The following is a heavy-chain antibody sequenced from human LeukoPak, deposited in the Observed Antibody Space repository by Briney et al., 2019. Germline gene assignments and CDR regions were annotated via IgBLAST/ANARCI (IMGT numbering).Heavy chain of an antibody. CDR1: GFTFSGSA. CDR2: IRSKANSYAT. V-gene: IGHV3-73*01. Sequence: PGGSLRLSCAASGFTFSGSAMHWVRQASGKGLEWVGRIRSKANSYATAYAASVKGRFTISRDDSKNTAYLQMNSLKTEDTAVYYCTRGIAAPPGEYYYYMDVWGKGTTVTVSS. D-gene: IGHD6-6*01. J-gene: IGHJ6*03. CDR3: TRGIAAPPGEYYYYMDV.